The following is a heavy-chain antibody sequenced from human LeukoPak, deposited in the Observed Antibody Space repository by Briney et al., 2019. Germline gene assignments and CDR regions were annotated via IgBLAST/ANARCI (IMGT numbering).Heavy chain of an antibody. CDR2: INPNSGGT. J-gene: IGHJ4*02. Sequence: ASVKLSCKASGYTFTSYYMHWVRQAPGQGLEWMGWINPNSGGTNYAQKFQGRVTMTRDTSISTAYMELSRLRSDDTAVYYCARASGGSYYQCLEYWGQGTLVTVSS. D-gene: IGHD1-26*01. CDR1: GYTFTSYY. CDR3: ARASGGSYYQCLEY. V-gene: IGHV1-2*02.